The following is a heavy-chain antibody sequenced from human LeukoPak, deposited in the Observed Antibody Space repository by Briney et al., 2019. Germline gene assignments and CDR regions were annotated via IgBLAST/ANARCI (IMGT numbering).Heavy chain of an antibody. J-gene: IGHJ4*02. Sequence: SGGSLGLSCAASGFTFNTYWMSWVRQAPGKGLEWVANINQDGSGEYYVDSVKGRFNISRDNAKNSLYLQMNSLKAEDTAVYYCARYWHYSDGCIYYYYFDFWGQGALVTVSS. CDR3: ARYWHYSDGCIYYYYFDF. D-gene: IGHD3-22*01. CDR2: INQDGSGE. V-gene: IGHV3-7*01. CDR1: GFTFNTYW.